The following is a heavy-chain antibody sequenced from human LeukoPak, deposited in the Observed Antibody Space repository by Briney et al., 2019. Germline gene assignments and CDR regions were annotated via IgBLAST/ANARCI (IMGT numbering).Heavy chain of an antibody. J-gene: IGHJ4*02. D-gene: IGHD3-3*01. Sequence: SVKVSCKASGGTFSSYAISWVRQAPGQGLEWMGGIIPIFGTANYAQKFQGRVTITADESTSTAYMELNSLRAEDTAVYYCARDPSVLRFLEWSTLYFDYWGQGTLVTVSS. CDR1: GGTFSSYA. CDR2: IIPIFGTA. V-gene: IGHV1-69*13. CDR3: ARDPSVLRFLEWSTLYFDY.